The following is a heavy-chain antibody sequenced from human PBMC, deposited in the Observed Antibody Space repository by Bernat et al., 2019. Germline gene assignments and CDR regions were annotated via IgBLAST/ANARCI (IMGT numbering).Heavy chain of an antibody. CDR2: IWYDGSNK. Sequence: QVQLVESGGVVVQPGRSLRLSCAASGFTFSSYGMHWVRQAPGKGLEWVAVIWYDGSNKYYADSVKGRFTISRDNSKNTLYLQMNSLRAEDTAVYYCARDMEGDYLDYWGQGTLVTVSS. V-gene: IGHV3-33*01. J-gene: IGHJ4*02. CDR1: GFTFSSYG. CDR3: ARDMEGDYLDY. D-gene: IGHD3-10*01.